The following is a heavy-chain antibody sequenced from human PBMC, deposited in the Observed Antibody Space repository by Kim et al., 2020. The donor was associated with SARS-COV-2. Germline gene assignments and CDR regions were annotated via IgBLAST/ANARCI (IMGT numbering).Heavy chain of an antibody. CDR2: MYYSGST. V-gene: IGHV4-59*08. D-gene: IGHD2-2*01. Sequence: SETLSLTCTVSGCSISSYYWSWIRQPPGKGLEWIGYMYYSGSTNYNPSLKSRVTISVDTSKNQFSLKLTSVTASDTALYYCARVSCSSTTCPHRDAFDIWGQGTTVTVSS. CDR1: GCSISSYY. CDR3: ARVSCSSTTCPHRDAFDI. J-gene: IGHJ3*02.